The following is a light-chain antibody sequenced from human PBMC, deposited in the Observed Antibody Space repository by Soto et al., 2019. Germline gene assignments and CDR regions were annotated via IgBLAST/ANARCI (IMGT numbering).Light chain of an antibody. V-gene: IGKV3-15*01. CDR3: QQYNNWPPWT. J-gene: IGKJ1*01. CDR1: QSVFSS. Sequence: EIVMTQSPATLSVSPGERATLSCRASQSVFSSLAWYQQKPGQAPRLLIYGASTRATGIPARFSGSGSGTEFTLTISSLQSEDFAVYYCQQYNNWPPWTFGQGTKV. CDR2: GAS.